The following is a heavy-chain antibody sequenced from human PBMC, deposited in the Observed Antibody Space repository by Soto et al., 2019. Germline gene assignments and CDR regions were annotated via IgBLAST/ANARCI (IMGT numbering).Heavy chain of an antibody. J-gene: IGHJ4*02. CDR2: IYSGGST. V-gene: IGHV3-66*01. CDR1: GFTVSSNY. Sequence: EVQLVESGGGLVQPGGSLRLSCAASGFTVSSNYMSWVRQAPGKGLEWVSVIYSGGSTYYADSVKGRFTISRDNSKNTLYLQMTRLRAEDTAVYYCYGRPGYSSSGKFDYWGQGTLVTVSS. CDR3: YGRPGYSSSGKFDY. D-gene: IGHD6-13*01.